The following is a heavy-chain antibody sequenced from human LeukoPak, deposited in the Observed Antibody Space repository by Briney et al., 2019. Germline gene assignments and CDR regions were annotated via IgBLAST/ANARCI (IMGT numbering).Heavy chain of an antibody. D-gene: IGHD3-22*01. CDR1: GGSFSNHF. CDR3: ARTPIYYFDNSGYYN. Sequence: SETLSLTCSVSGGSFSNHFWSWVRQPAGKGLEWIGLIYARGNTNYNPSLKSRVTMSIDTSKNQFSLKLTSVTAADTAVYYCARTPIYYFDNSGYYNWGQGTLVTVSS. CDR2: IYARGNT. J-gene: IGHJ4*02. V-gene: IGHV4-4*07.